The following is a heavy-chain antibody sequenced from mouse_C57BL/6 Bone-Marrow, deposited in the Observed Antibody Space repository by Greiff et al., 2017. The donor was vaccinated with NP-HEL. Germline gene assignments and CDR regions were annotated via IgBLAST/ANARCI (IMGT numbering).Heavy chain of an antibody. D-gene: IGHD1-1*01. CDR3: AGTTVVVRAYYFDY. Sequence: EVQLQQSGPELVKPGASVKISCKASGYTFTDYCMNWVKQSHGKSLEWIGDINPNNGGTSYNQKFKGKATLTVDKSSSTAYMELRSLTSEDSAVYYCAGTTVVVRAYYFDYWGQGTTLTVSS. V-gene: IGHV1-26*01. CDR1: GYTFTDYC. J-gene: IGHJ2*01. CDR2: INPNNGGT.